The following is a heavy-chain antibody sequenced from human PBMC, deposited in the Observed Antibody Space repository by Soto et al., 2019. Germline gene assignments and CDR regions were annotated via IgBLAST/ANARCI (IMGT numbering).Heavy chain of an antibody. Sequence: GGREAHGQGLEWMGWISAYNGNTNYAQKLQGRATMTTDTSTSTAYMELRSLRSDDTAVYYCARDGVVNWNDVDDPWGQGTLVTVSS. J-gene: IGHJ5*02. CDR2: ISAYNGNT. D-gene: IGHD1-1*01. CDR3: ARDGVVNWNDVDDP. V-gene: IGHV1-18*01.